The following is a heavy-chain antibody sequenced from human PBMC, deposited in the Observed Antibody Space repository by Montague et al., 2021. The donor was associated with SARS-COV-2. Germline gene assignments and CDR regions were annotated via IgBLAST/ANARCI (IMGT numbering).Heavy chain of an antibody. D-gene: IGHD2-15*01. J-gene: IGHJ3*02. CDR1: GGSISNGGYD. Sequence: TLSLTCTVSGGSISNGGYDCSWIRQHPGKGLEWIGYMYDSGSTYYNPSLTSRVTMSLDTSKNQFSLKLSSVTAADTAVYYCARGDGVVVAAPYIWGQGTMVTVSS. V-gene: IGHV4-31*03. CDR3: ARGDGVVVAAPYI. CDR2: MYDSGST.